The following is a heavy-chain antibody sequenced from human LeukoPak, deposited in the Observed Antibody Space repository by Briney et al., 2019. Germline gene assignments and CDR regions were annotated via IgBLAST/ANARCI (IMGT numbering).Heavy chain of an antibody. J-gene: IGHJ4*02. CDR2: INHSGST. CDR1: GGSFSGYY. Sequence: RPSETLSLTCAVYGGSFSGYYWSWIRQPPGKGLEWIGEINHSGSTNYNPSLKSRVTISVDTSKNQFSLKLSSVTAADTAVYYCARSRRRGVVVIIPLDYWGQRTLVTVSS. V-gene: IGHV4-34*01. CDR3: ARSRRRGVVVIIPLDY. D-gene: IGHD3-22*01.